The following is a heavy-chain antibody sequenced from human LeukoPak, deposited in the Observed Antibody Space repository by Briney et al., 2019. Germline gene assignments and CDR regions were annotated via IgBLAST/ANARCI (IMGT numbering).Heavy chain of an antibody. D-gene: IGHD6-25*01. Sequence: GASVTVCCKASGYTFTNYHINWVRQATGQGLERMGWMNPNNGDSGYAQKFQGRVTITRDTSISTSYMELRSLRSDDTAVYFCARTTSFTASGYDYWGQGTLVTVSS. CDR3: ARTTSFTASGYDY. V-gene: IGHV1-8*03. J-gene: IGHJ4*02. CDR2: MNPNNGDS. CDR1: GYTFTNYH.